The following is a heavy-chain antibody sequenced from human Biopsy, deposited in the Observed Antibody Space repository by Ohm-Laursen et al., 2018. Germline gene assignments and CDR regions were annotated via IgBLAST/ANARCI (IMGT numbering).Heavy chain of an antibody. CDR1: GFDVSSNY. V-gene: IGHV3-11*01. CDR2: ISGSGVTK. CDR3: ATDGAGSYNEN. Sequence: SLRLSCAASGFDVSSNYMSWLRQAPGKGLEWLSYISGSGVTKMYADSVKGRFTVSRDNAKNSLYLEMNNLTVEDTAVYYCATDGAGSYNENWGQGTLVSVSS. J-gene: IGHJ4*02. D-gene: IGHD3-10*01.